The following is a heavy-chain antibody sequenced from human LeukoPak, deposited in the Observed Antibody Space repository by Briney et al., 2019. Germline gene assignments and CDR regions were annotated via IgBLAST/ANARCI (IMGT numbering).Heavy chain of an antibody. CDR1: GFTFSSYG. CDR2: IRYDGSNK. CDR3: ILGRSGSGSYYQPFDY. Sequence: GGSLRLSCAASGFTFSSYGMHWVRQAPGKGLEWVSFIRYDGSNKYYADSVKGRFTISRDNSKNTLYLQMNSLRAEDTAVYYCILGRSGSGSYYQPFDYWGQGTLVTVSS. V-gene: IGHV3-30*02. J-gene: IGHJ4*02. D-gene: IGHD3-10*01.